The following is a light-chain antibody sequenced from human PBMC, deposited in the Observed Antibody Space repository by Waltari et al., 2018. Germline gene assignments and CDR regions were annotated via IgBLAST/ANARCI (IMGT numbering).Light chain of an antibody. J-gene: IGLJ3*02. V-gene: IGLV1-51*01. Sequence: QSVLTQPPSVSAAPGQKVTISCSGSSSNVGSNYVAWYQQLPGTAPKVLIYDNTKRPSGIPDRVVGSKSGTSGNLGITGLQTGDEADYYCATWDASLSAWVFGGGTKLTVL. CDR3: ATWDASLSAWV. CDR2: DNT. CDR1: SSNVGSNY.